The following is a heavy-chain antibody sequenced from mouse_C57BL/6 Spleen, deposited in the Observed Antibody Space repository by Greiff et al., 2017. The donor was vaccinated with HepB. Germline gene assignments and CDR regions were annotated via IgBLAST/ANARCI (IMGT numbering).Heavy chain of an antibody. CDR3: ARRRAYSNYDWYFDV. V-gene: IGHV1-18*01. D-gene: IGHD2-5*01. J-gene: IGHJ1*03. CDR2: INPNNGGT. Sequence: VQLQQSGPELVKPGASVKIPCKASGYTFTDYNMDWVKQSHGKSLEWIGDINPNNGGTIYNQKFKGKATLTVDKSSSTAYMELRSLTSEDTAVYYCARRRAYSNYDWYFDVWGTGTTVTVSS. CDR1: GYTFTDYN.